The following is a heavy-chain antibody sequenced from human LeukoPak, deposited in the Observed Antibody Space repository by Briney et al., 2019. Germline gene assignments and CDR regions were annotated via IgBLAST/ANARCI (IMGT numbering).Heavy chain of an antibody. J-gene: IGHJ4*02. V-gene: IGHV4-59*01. CDR2: IYYSGST. CDR1: GGSISSYY. D-gene: IGHD3-16*02. Sequence: SETLSLTCTVSGGSISSYYWSWIRQPPGKGLEWIAYIYYSGSTNYDPSLKSRVTISVDTSKNQFSLKLSSVTAADTAVYYCARYVWGSYPTFEDYWGQGTLVTVSS. CDR3: ARYVWGSYPTFEDY.